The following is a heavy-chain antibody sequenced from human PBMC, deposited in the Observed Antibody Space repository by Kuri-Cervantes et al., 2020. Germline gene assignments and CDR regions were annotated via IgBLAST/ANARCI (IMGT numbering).Heavy chain of an antibody. J-gene: IGHJ4*02. CDR3: TKEAQLWFGESLLGANDY. CDR1: GFTFSSFV. D-gene: IGHD3-10*01. CDR2: ISYDGSNK. V-gene: IGHV3-30*18. Sequence: GESLKISCAAPGFTFSSFVMHWVRQAPGKGLEWVAVISYDGSNKYYADSVKGRFTISRDNSKNTLYLQMNSLRAEDTAVYYCTKEAQLWFGESLLGANDYWGQGTLVTVSS.